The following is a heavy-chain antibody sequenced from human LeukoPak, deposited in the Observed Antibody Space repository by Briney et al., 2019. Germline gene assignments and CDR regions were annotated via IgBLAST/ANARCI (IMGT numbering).Heavy chain of an antibody. CDR1: GGSIDSPNW. CDR2: ILHSVST. CDR3: ARAGGSSSSWGYYLDY. D-gene: IGHD6-13*01. J-gene: IGHJ4*02. Sequence: SETLSLTCTVSGGSIDSPNWWSWVRQPPGKGLEWIGEILHSVSTKYNPSLKSRVTISVDKSKNQFSLKMSSVTAADTAVYYCARAGGSSSSWGYYLDYWGQGTLVTVSS. V-gene: IGHV4-4*02.